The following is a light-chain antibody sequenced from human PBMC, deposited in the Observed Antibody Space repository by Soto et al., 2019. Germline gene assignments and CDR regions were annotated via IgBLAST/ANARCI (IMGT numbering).Light chain of an antibody. CDR3: QQYGASPWT. CDR1: QSVSSSY. V-gene: IGKV3-20*01. Sequence: ALPHFPGTLSSSPGERATLSCRARQSVSSSYLAWYQQKPGQAPRLLIYGASSRATGSPDRFSGSVSGKVFPLTINRLAAEDFAVYCCQQYGASPWTFGQGTKVEI. J-gene: IGKJ1*01. CDR2: GAS.